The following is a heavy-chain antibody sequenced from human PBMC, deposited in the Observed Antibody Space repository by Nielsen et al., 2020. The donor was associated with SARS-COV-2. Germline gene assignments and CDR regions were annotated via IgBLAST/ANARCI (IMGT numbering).Heavy chain of an antibody. CDR2: IRSKANIYAT. CDR3: TRVNPISGSWFDAFDI. D-gene: IGHD6-13*01. Sequence: GGSLRLSCAASGITFTDSSMHWVRQASGKGLEWIGRIRSKANIYATAYAASVKGRFTISRDDSKNTAYLQMNSLRTEDTAIYYCTRVNPISGSWFDAFDIWGQGTLVTVSS. V-gene: IGHV3-73*01. J-gene: IGHJ3*02. CDR1: GITFTDSS.